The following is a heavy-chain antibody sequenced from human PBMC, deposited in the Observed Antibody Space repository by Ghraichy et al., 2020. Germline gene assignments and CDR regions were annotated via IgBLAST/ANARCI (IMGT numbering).Heavy chain of an antibody. V-gene: IGHV4-34*01. J-gene: IGHJ4*02. CDR3: AATPPGGRSGYQNVDY. Sequence: SETLSLTCAVYGGSFSGYYWSWIRQPPGKGLEWIGEINHSGSTNYNPSLKSRVTISVDTSKNQFSLKLSSVTAADTAVYYCAATPPGGRSGYQNVDYWGQGTLVTVSS. D-gene: IGHD3-22*01. CDR1: GGSFSGYY. CDR2: INHSGST.